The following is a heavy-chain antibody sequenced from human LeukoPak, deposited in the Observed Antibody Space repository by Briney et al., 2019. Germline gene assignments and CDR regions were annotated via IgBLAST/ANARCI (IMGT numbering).Heavy chain of an antibody. Sequence: SETLSLTCTVSDYSISSGYYWGWIRQPPGKGLEWIGSVQHHSGSTNHNPSLQSRVTISLDTSKNQFSLKLSSVTAADTAFYYCVRVNWVIDYWGQGILVTVSS. J-gene: IGHJ4*02. CDR1: DYSISSGYY. V-gene: IGHV4-38-2*02. D-gene: IGHD7-27*01. CDR3: VRVNWVIDY. CDR2: VQHHSGST.